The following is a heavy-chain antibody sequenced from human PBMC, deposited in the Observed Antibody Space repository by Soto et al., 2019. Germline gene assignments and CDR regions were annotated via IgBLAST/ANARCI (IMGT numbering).Heavy chain of an antibody. CDR3: ARDRYPQIVGATFLGY. D-gene: IGHD1-26*01. J-gene: IGHJ4*02. CDR2: ISYDGSNK. V-gene: IGHV3-30-3*01. CDR1: GFTFSSYA. Sequence: GGSLRLSCAASGFTFSSYAMHWVRQAPGKGLEWVAVISYDGSNKYYADSVKGRFTISRDNSKNTLYLQMNSLRAEDTAVYYCARDRYPQIVGATFLGYWGQGSLVTVSS.